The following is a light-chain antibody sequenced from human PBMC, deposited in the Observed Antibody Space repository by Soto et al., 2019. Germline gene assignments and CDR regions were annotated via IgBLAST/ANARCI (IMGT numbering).Light chain of an antibody. CDR2: GAS. V-gene: IGKV1-39*01. Sequence: DIQMTQSPSSLSASIGDRVTITCRASQTVTRYLNWYQQKPGKPPNLLISGASNLRSGVPSRFSGSGSGTDFVLTITSVQAEDFATYFCHQTYDAPNSFGQGTKLEIK. J-gene: IGKJ2*03. CDR3: HQTYDAPNS. CDR1: QTVTRY.